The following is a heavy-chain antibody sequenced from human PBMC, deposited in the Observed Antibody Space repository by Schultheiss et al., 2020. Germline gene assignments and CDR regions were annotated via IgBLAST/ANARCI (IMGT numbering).Heavy chain of an antibody. CDR3: ATLIHYGDCATRGFEY. Sequence: SETLSLTCAVYRGSFSGYYWSLIRQPPGKGLEWIGYIYYSGITYYNPSLESRIAISLDASKNQFSLKLISVTAADTAVYYCATLIHYGDCATRGFEY. CDR2: IYYSGIT. J-gene: IGHJ1*01. V-gene: IGHV4-34*01. D-gene: IGHD4-17*01. CDR1: RGSFSGYY.